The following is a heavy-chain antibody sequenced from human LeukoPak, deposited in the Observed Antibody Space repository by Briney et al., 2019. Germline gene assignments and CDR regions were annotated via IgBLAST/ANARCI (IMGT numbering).Heavy chain of an antibody. CDR1: GFTFDDYG. J-gene: IGHJ4*02. V-gene: IGHV3-20*04. Sequence: GRSLRLSCAASGFTFDDYGMSWVRQAPGKGLEWVSGINWNGGSTGYADSVKGRFTISRDNAKNSLYLQMNSLRAEDTALYSCARAYSSRWKWDYWGQGTLVTVSS. D-gene: IGHD6-13*01. CDR3: ARAYSSRWKWDY. CDR2: INWNGGST.